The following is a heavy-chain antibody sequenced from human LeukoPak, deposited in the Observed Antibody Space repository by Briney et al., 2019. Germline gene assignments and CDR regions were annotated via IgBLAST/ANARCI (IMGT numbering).Heavy chain of an antibody. CDR2: ISYDGSNK. CDR3: ARGAWAYSSSLYYYYYYGMDV. Sequence: SCKASGYTVTSYYMHWVRQAPGKGLEWVAVISYDGSNKYYADSVKGRFTISRDNSKNTLYLQMNSLRAEDTAVYYRARGAWAYSSSLYYYYYYGMDVWGQGTTVTVSS. V-gene: IGHV3-30-3*01. D-gene: IGHD6-13*01. CDR1: GYTVTSYY. J-gene: IGHJ6*02.